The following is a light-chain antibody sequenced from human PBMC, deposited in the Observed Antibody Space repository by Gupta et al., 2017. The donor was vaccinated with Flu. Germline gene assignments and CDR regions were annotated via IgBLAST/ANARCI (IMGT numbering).Light chain of an antibody. CDR3: QQAHAVPYF. CDR1: RSINTF. CDR2: SAS. J-gene: IGKJ2*01. Sequence: IQMTQSPSSLSASVGDTVTITCRASRSINTFLNWYQQRPGNAPKLLIYSASTLHHGVSSRFSGSGSETAFTLTITSLHPEDFATYYCQQAHAVPYFFGQGTKLDI. V-gene: IGKV1-39*01.